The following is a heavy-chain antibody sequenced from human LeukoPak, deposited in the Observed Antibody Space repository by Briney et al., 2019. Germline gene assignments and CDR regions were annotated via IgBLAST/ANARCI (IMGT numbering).Heavy chain of an antibody. CDR1: GFTFSSYR. D-gene: IGHD3-10*01. V-gene: IGHV3-21*01. J-gene: IGHJ3*02. CDR2: ISSSSSYI. Sequence: GGSLRLSCAASGFTFSSYRMTWVRQAPGKGLEWVSSISSSSSYIYYADSVKGRFTISRDNAKNSLYLQMNSLRAEDTAVYYCARDRITMVRDIWGQGTMVTVSS. CDR3: ARDRITMVRDI.